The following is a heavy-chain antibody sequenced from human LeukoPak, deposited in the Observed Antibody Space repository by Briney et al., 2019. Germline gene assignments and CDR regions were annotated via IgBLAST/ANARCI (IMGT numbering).Heavy chain of an antibody. CDR3: ARMVTKLGMKRNYYYYGMDV. V-gene: IGHV4-34*01. Sequence: SETLSLTCAVYGGSFSGYYWSWIRQPPGKGLEWIGEINHSGSTNYNPSLKSRVTTLVDTSKNQFSLKLSSVTAADTAVYYCARMVTKLGMKRNYYYYGMDVWGQGTTVTVSS. J-gene: IGHJ6*02. CDR2: INHSGST. CDR1: GGSFSGYY. D-gene: IGHD4-23*01.